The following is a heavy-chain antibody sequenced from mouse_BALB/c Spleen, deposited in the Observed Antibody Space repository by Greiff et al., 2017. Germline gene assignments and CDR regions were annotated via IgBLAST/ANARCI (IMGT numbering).Heavy chain of an antibody. D-gene: IGHD1-1*01. CDR1: GYTFTSYV. CDR3: ARWPTVVAKGGYYAMDY. V-gene: IGHV1-14*01. Sequence: VQLQQSGPELVKPGASVKMSCKASGYTFTSYVMHWVKQKPGQGLEWIGYINPYNDGTKYNEKFKGKATLTSDKSSSTAYMALSSLTSEDSAVYYCARWPTVVAKGGYYAMDYWGQGTSVTVSS. J-gene: IGHJ4*01. CDR2: INPYNDGT.